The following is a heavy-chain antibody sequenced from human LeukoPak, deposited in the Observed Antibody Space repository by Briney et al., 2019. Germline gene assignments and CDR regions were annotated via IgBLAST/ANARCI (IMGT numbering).Heavy chain of an antibody. V-gene: IGHV3-30*02. D-gene: IGHD2-15*01. J-gene: IGHJ6*03. CDR2: IRYDGSNK. CDR1: GFTFSSYG. Sequence: SGGSLRLSCAASGFTFSSYGMHWVRQAPGKGLEWVAFIRYDGSNKYYADSVKGRFTISRDNSKNTLYLQMNSLRAEDTAVYYCARGYCSGGSCYSYYYYNYMDVWGKGTTVTVSS. CDR3: ARGYCSGGSCYSYYYYNYMDV.